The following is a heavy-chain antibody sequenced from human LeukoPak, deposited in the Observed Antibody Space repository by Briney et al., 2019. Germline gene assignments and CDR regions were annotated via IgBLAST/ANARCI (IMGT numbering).Heavy chain of an antibody. CDR2: ISSSSSYI. Sequence: PGGSLRLPCAASGFTFSSYSMNWVRQAPGKGLEWVSSISSSSSYIYYADSVKGRFTISRDNAKNSLYLQMNSLRAEDTAVYYCASLGYCSGGSCYGRADAFDIWGQGTMVTVSS. CDR3: ASLGYCSGGSCYGRADAFDI. J-gene: IGHJ3*02. V-gene: IGHV3-21*01. CDR1: GFTFSSYS. D-gene: IGHD2-15*01.